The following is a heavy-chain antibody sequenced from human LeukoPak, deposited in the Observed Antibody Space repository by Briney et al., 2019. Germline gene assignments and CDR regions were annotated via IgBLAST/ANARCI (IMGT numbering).Heavy chain of an antibody. CDR3: ARGGAARPDY. CDR1: GFTFSRYS. J-gene: IGHJ4*02. V-gene: IGHV3-48*01. CDR2: ISSSSSTI. D-gene: IGHD6-6*01. Sequence: GGSLRLSCAASGFTFSRYSMHWVRQAPGKGLEWVSYISSSSSTISYAESVKGRFTISRDNAKNSLYLQVNSLRAEDTAVYYCARGGAARPDYWGQGTLVTVSS.